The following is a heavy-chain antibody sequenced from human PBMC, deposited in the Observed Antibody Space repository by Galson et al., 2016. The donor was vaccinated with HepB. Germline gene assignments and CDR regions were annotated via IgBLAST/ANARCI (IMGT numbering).Heavy chain of an antibody. Sequence: ETLSLTCTVSGGSISAYYWIWIRQPPGKGLEWIGYIHDSGTTKYKPSLSSRLTMSIDTSKKQFSLKVWYVTAADTAVYYCARGSTWDWHYDLWGRGTLVTVSS. V-gene: IGHV4-59*01. D-gene: IGHD6-13*01. CDR1: GGSISAYY. CDR2: IHDSGTT. J-gene: IGHJ2*01. CDR3: ARGSTWDWHYDL.